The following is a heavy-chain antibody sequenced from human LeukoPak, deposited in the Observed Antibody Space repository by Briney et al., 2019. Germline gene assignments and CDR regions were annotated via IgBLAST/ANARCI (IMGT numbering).Heavy chain of an antibody. CDR3: ARGSYSGYDYMDY. J-gene: IGHJ4*02. Sequence: ASVRVSCKASGYTFTGYYMHWVRQAPGQGLEWMGWINPNSGGTNYAQKFQGRVTMTRDTSISTAYMELSRLRSDDTAVYYCARGSYSGYDYMDYWGQGTLVTVSS. CDR1: GYTFTGYY. CDR2: INPNSGGT. V-gene: IGHV1-2*02. D-gene: IGHD5-12*01.